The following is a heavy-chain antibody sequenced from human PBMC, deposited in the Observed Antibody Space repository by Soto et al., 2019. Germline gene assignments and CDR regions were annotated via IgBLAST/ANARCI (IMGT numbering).Heavy chain of an antibody. J-gene: IGHJ4*02. V-gene: IGHV3-33*01. D-gene: IGHD5-12*01. CDR2: IWYDGSNK. CDR3: ARGRDGYNPDD. Sequence: QVQLVESGGGVVQPGRSLRLSCAASEFTFRNYGMHWVRQAPGKGLEWMAVIWYDGSNKYYADSVKGRFTISRDNSKNTLYLQMNSLRDEDTAVYYCARGRDGYNPDDWGQGTLVTVSA. CDR1: EFTFRNYG.